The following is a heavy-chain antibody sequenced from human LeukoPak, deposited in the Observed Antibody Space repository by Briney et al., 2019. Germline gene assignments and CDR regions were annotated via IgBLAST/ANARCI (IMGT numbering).Heavy chain of an antibody. Sequence: GGSLRLSCAASGFTFSSYGMHWVRQAPGKGLEWVAFIRYDGSNKYYADSVKGRFTISRDNSKNTLYLQMNSLRAEDTAVYYCAKVGMTTVTTAFWGQGTLVTVSS. D-gene: IGHD4-17*01. CDR2: IRYDGSNK. CDR1: GFTFSSYG. J-gene: IGHJ4*02. V-gene: IGHV3-30*02. CDR3: AKVGMTTVTTAF.